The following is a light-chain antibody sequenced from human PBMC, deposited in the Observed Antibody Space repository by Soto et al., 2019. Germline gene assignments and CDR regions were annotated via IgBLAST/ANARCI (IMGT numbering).Light chain of an antibody. V-gene: IGKV3-20*01. CDR1: QSVSNY. J-gene: IGKJ1*01. CDR2: GAS. Sequence: PGERATLSCRASQSVSNYLAWYQQKPGQAPRLLIYGASRRATVIPDRFSGSGSGTDFTLTISRLEPEDFAVYYCQQYGGSPQTFGPGTHVETK. CDR3: QQYGGSPQT.